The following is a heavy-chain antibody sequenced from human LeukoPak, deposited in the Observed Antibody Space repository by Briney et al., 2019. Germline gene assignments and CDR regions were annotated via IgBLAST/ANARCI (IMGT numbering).Heavy chain of an antibody. J-gene: IGHJ4*02. CDR2: LRYDGRNQ. CDR1: GFTFNSYG. V-gene: IGHV3-30*02. CDR3: AKGPVAGAPAYYFDN. D-gene: IGHD6-19*01. Sequence: GGSLRLSCVASGFTFNSYGMNWVRQAPGKELEWVSFLRYDGRNQHYADSVGGRFTVSRDNPNNTLYLQMNSLRPEDTAVYYCAKGPVAGAPAYYFDNWGQGTLVTVSS.